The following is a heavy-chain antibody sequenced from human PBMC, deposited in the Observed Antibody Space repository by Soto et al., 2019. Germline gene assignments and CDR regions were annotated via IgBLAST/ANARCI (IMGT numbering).Heavy chain of an antibody. J-gene: IGHJ4*02. CDR1: GFTFSSYS. V-gene: IGHV3-48*04. D-gene: IGHD2-15*01. CDR3: AFDIVVVVAATDTDY. CDR2: ISSSSTK. Sequence: PGGSLRLSCAASGFTFSSYSMNWVRQAPGKGLEWVSYISSSSTKYYADSVKGRFTISRDNAKNSLYLQMNSLRAEDTAVYYCAFDIVVVVAATDTDYRGQRTLDTGSS.